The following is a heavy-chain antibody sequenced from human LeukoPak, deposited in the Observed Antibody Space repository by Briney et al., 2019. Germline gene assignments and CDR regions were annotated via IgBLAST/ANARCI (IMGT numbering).Heavy chain of an antibody. CDR3: ARENDIVVVVAATSFDY. Sequence: GGSLRLSCAASGFTFSSYSMNWVRQAPGKGLEWVSSISSSSSYIYYADSVRGRFTISRDNAKNSLYLQMNSLRAEDTAVYYCARENDIVVVVAATSFDYWGQGTLVTVSS. J-gene: IGHJ4*02. CDR1: GFTFSSYS. CDR2: ISSSSSYI. D-gene: IGHD2-15*01. V-gene: IGHV3-21*01.